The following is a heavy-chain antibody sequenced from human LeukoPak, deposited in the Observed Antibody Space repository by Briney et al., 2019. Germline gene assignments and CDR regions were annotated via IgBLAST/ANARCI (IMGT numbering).Heavy chain of an antibody. Sequence: ASVKVSCKASGYTFTSYAMHWVRQAPGQRLEWMGWIDAGNGNTKYSQKFQGRVTITRDTSASTAYMELSSLRSEDTAVYYCARDRSYYYGSGSYFGWFDPWGQGTLVTVSS. V-gene: IGHV1-3*01. CDR1: GYTFTSYA. D-gene: IGHD3-10*01. CDR2: IDAGNGNT. CDR3: ARDRSYYYGSGSYFGWFDP. J-gene: IGHJ5*02.